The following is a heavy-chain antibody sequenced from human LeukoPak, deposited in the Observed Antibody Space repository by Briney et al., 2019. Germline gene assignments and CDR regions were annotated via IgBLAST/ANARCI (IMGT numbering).Heavy chain of an antibody. Sequence: SVKVSCKASGFTFTTSAVQWVRQARGPRREGIGGIVVGCGNRNYATRFQESVTITRDMSTSTADMELSSVRSEDTAVYYCAAGVPADYMSIYDYGMDFWGRGTTVTVSS. D-gene: IGHD4-11*01. CDR3: AAGVPADYMSIYDYGMDF. V-gene: IGHV1-58*01. CDR2: IVVGCGNR. CDR1: GFTFTTSA. J-gene: IGHJ6*04.